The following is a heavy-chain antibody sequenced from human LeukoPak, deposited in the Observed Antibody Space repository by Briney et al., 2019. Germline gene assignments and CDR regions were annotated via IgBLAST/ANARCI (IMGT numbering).Heavy chain of an antibody. V-gene: IGHV4-34*01. CDR2: INHSGST. CDR1: GGSFSNYY. J-gene: IGHJ5*02. D-gene: IGHD3-16*01. CDR3: ARHYGP. Sequence: SETLSLTCAVYGGSFSNYYWSWIRQPPGKGLEWIGEINHSGSTNYNPSLRSRVTISVDTSKNQFSLKLNSVTAADTAVYYCARHYGPWGQGTLVTVSS.